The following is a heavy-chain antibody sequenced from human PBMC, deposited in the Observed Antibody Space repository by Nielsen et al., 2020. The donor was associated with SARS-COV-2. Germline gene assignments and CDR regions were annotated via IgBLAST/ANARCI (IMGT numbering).Heavy chain of an antibody. V-gene: IGHV3-21*01. CDR2: ISSSSSYI. Sequence: GESLKISCAASGFTFSSYSMNWVRQAPGKGLEWVSSISSSSSYIYYADSVKGRFTISRDNAKNSLYLQMNSLGAEDTAVYYCARDEIAVAGTFDYWGQGTLVTVSS. J-gene: IGHJ4*02. CDR1: GFTFSSYS. CDR3: ARDEIAVAGTFDY. D-gene: IGHD6-19*01.